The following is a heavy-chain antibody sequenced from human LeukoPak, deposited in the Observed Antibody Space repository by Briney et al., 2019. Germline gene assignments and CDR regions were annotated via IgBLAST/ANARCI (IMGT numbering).Heavy chain of an antibody. CDR3: ARHWITISSFDP. Sequence: SETLSLTCTVSGGSISSGDYYWSWIRQPPGKGLEWIGYIYYSGSTYYNPSLKSRVTISVDTSKNQFSLKLSSVTAADTAVYYCARHWITISSFDPWGQGTLVTVSS. J-gene: IGHJ5*02. CDR1: GGSISSGDYY. CDR2: IYYSGST. V-gene: IGHV4-30-4*08. D-gene: IGHD3-3*01.